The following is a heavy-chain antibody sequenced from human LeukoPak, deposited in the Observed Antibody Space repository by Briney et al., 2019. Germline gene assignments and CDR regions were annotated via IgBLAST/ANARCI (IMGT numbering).Heavy chain of an antibody. CDR1: GGSITTHY. CDR3: ARNLGYNWFGP. V-gene: IGHV4-4*07. J-gene: IGHJ5*02. CDR2: IHTSGST. Sequence: PSETLSLTCTVSGGSITTHYWSWIRHPAGKGLEWIGRIHTSGSTNYNPSLEGRATMTLDTSKNQFSLNLSSETAADTALYYCARNLGYNWFGPWGQGTLVTVSS. D-gene: IGHD1-26*01.